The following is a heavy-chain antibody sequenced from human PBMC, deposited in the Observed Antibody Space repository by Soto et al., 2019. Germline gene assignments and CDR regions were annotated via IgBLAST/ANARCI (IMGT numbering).Heavy chain of an antibody. CDR2: ISGSGGST. CDR3: AKDEWALPYSSGWYRPSAGMDV. J-gene: IGHJ6*02. D-gene: IGHD6-19*01. Sequence: HPGGSLRLSCAASGFTFSSYAMSWVRQAPGKGLAWVSAISGSGGSTYYADSVKGRFTISRDNSKNTLYLQMNSLRAEDTAVYYCAKDEWALPYSSGWYRPSAGMDVWGQGTTVTVSS. V-gene: IGHV3-23*01. CDR1: GFTFSSYA.